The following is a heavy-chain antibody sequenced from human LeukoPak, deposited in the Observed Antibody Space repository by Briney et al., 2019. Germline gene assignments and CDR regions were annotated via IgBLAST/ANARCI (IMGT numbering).Heavy chain of an antibody. D-gene: IGHD6-19*01. Sequence: GGSLRLSCAASGFTFDDYAMHWVRQAPGKGLEWVSLISWDGGSTYYADSVKGRFTISRDNSKNSLYLQMNSLRAEDTAVYYCARQWLVNGWGQGTLVTVSS. CDR1: GFTFDDYA. CDR3: ARQWLVNG. J-gene: IGHJ4*02. V-gene: IGHV3-43D*03. CDR2: ISWDGGST.